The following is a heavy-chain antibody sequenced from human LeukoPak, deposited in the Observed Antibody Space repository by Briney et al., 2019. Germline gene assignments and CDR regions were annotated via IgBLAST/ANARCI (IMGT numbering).Heavy chain of an antibody. Sequence: GGSLRLSCLASKFTFNNYAMTWVRQAPGKGLEWVSSISGSGDNMDYADSVKGRFTISRDNSKNTLYLQMNSLRAEDTAVYYCYAAAAQADYWGQGTLVTVSS. CDR1: KFTFNNYA. CDR3: YAAAAQADY. J-gene: IGHJ4*02. CDR2: ISGSGDNM. D-gene: IGHD6-13*01. V-gene: IGHV3-23*01.